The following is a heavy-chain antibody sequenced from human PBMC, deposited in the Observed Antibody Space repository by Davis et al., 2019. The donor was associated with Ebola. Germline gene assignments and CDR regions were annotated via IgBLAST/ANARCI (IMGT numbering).Heavy chain of an antibody. D-gene: IGHD6-6*01. J-gene: IGHJ6*02. V-gene: IGHV1-3*01. CDR2: INAVNGNT. CDR3: ARGSSKAYYYYGMDV. CDR1: LYTFTSYA. Sequence: ASVPVSCMASLYTFTSYAMHWVRQAPGQRLEWMGWINAVNGNTKYSQKFQGRVTITRDTSASTAYMELSSLRSEDTAVYYCARGSSKAYYYYGMDVWGQGTTVTVSS.